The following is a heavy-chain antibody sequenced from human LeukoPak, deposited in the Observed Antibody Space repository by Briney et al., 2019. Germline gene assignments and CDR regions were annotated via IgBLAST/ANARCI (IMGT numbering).Heavy chain of an antibody. CDR3: ATATV. V-gene: IGHV3-53*01. CDR2: IYSGGYT. D-gene: IGHD4-17*01. Sequence: GGSLRLSCAASGFTVSSNYMTWVRQAPGKGLEWVSVIYSGGYTYYADSVKGRFTISRDNSKNTVYIQMNRLRAEDTAVYYCATATVWGQGTLVTVSS. CDR1: GFTVSSNY. J-gene: IGHJ4*02.